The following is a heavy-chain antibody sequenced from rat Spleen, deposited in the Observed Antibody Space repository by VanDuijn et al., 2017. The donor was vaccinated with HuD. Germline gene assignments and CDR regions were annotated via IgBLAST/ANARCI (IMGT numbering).Heavy chain of an antibody. J-gene: IGHJ2*01. CDR3: ASITTAYYFDY. D-gene: IGHD1-1*01. V-gene: IGHV5-25*01. Sequence: EVQLVESGGGSVLPGRSMKLSCAASGFTFSNYDMAWVRQAPTKGLEWVASISTGGGNTYYRDSVKGRFTVASDNAKSNLYLQMDSLRSEDTATYYCASITTAYYFDYWGQGVMVTVSS. CDR2: ISTGGGNT. CDR1: GFTFSNYD.